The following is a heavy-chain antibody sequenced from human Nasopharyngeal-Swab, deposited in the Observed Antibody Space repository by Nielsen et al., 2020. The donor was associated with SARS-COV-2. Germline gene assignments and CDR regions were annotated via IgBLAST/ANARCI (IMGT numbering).Heavy chain of an antibody. Sequence: GESLKISCAASGFTFRNYAMHWVRQAPDKGLEWVAVLWSDDWTTYYADSVKGRFTISRDNSKNTLYLGMNSVTAEDTARYYCARGSYGDKSDFDSWGQGTLVTVSS. CDR3: ARGSYGDKSDFDS. CDR2: LWSDDWTT. D-gene: IGHD4-23*01. J-gene: IGHJ4*02. CDR1: GFTFRNYA. V-gene: IGHV3-33*01.